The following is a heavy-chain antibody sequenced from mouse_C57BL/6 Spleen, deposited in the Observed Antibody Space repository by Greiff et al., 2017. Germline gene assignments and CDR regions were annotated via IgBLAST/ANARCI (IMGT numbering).Heavy chain of an antibody. CDR1: GFTFSDYG. CDR3: ASYDSWGY. J-gene: IGHJ2*01. D-gene: IGHD2-12*01. V-gene: IGHV5-17*01. Sequence: EVHLVESGGGLVKPGGSLKLSCAASGFTFSDYGMHWVRQAPEKGLEWVAYISSGSSTIYYADTVKGRFTISRDYAKNTLFLPMTSLRSEDTAMCYFASYDSWGYWGQGTTLTVSS. CDR2: ISSGSSTI.